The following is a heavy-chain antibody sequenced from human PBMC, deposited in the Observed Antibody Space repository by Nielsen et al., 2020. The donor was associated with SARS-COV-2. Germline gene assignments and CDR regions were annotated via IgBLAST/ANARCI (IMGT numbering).Heavy chain of an antibody. J-gene: IGHJ3*02. Sequence: SETLSLTCTVSGGSFSSYYWSWIRQPPGKGLEWIGSIYYSGSTYYNPSLKSRVTISVDTSKNQFSLKLSSVTAADTAVYYCARRNYRGYCSSTSCRGAFDIWGQGTMVTVSS. D-gene: IGHD2-2*01. V-gene: IGHV4-39*01. CDR3: ARRNYRGYCSSTSCRGAFDI. CDR2: IYYSGST. CDR1: GGSFSSYY.